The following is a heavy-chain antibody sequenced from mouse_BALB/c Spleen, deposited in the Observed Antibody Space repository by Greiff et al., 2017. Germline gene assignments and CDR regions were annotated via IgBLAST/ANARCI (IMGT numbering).Heavy chain of an antibody. D-gene: IGHD1-1*01. Sequence: EVKLMESGPGLVKPSQSLSLTCTVTGYSITSDYAWNWIRQFPGNKLEWMGYISYSGSTSYNPSLKSRISITRDTSKNQFFLQLNSVTTEDTATYYCARHYGSSYRYFDVWGAGTTVTVSS. CDR2: ISYSGST. CDR1: GYSITSDYA. J-gene: IGHJ1*01. CDR3: ARHYGSSYRYFDV. V-gene: IGHV3-2*02.